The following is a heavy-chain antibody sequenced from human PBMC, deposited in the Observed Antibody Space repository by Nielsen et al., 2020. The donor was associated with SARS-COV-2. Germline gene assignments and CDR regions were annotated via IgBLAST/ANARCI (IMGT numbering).Heavy chain of an antibody. CDR3: ARGKSRGTFGY. CDR2: VNYRGGT. Sequence: SETLSLTCAVYGGSFGGYYWSWIRQPPGKGLEWIGEVNYRGGTNYNPSLKSRVTISMDASKNQFSLKMSSVTAADTAVYYCARGKSRGTFGYWGQGTLVTVSS. V-gene: IGHV4-34*01. J-gene: IGHJ4*02. CDR1: GGSFGGYY. D-gene: IGHD3-16*01.